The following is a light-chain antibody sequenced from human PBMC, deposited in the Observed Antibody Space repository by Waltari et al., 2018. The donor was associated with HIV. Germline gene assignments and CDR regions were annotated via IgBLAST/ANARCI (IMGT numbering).Light chain of an antibody. V-gene: IGKV1-13*02. CDR3: QQFYSSPYS. CDR1: QGMSTA. CDR2: DAS. J-gene: IGKJ2*03. Sequence: AIQLTQSQSSLSASVGDRVTIRCRASQGMSTALAWYQQKPGKAPELLIYDASHLESGVPSRFRGSGSGTDCTLTISSLQPEDFATYYCQQFYSSPYSFGQGTKLEIK.